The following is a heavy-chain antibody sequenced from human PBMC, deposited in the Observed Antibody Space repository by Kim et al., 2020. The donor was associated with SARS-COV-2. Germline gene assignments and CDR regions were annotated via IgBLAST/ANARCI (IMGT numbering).Heavy chain of an antibody. CDR2: ISGYNDNT. V-gene: IGHV1-18*01. D-gene: IGHD6-13*01. J-gene: IGHJ5*02. CDR3: ARDLSLDSSSLTGWFDP. Sequence: ASVKVSCKASGYTFTSYGITWVRQAPDQGLEWMGWISGYNDNTNYAQKLQGRVTMTTDTSTSTAYMELRSLRSDDTAVYYCARDLSLDSSSLTGWFDPWGQGTLVTVSS. CDR1: GYTFTSYG.